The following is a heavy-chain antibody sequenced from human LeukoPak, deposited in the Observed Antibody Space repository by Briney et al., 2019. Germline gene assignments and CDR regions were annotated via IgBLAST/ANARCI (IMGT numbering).Heavy chain of an antibody. V-gene: IGHV3-30*04. Sequence: PGRSLRLSCAASGFTFSSYAMHWVRQAPGKGLEWVAVISYDGSNKYYADSVKGRFTISRDNSENTLYLQMNSLRAEDTAVYYCARDEPYNWNDVGYYYYGMDVWGKGTTVTVSS. CDR3: ARDEPYNWNDVGYYYYGMDV. J-gene: IGHJ6*04. D-gene: IGHD1-1*01. CDR2: ISYDGSNK. CDR1: GFTFSSYA.